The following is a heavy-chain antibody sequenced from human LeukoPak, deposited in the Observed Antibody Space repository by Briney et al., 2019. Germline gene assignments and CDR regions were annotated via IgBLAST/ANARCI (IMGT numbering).Heavy chain of an antibody. V-gene: IGHV3-21*01. CDR2: ISSSSIHI. Sequence: PGGSLRLSCAVSGFTFSSYSVNWVRQAPGKGLEWVSSISSSSIHIYYAGSVKGRFTISRDNAKNSLYLQMNSLRAEDTAVYYCARDRQTGHFDYWGQGTLVTVSS. CDR1: GFTFSSYS. CDR3: ARDRQTGHFDY. D-gene: IGHD7-27*01. J-gene: IGHJ4*02.